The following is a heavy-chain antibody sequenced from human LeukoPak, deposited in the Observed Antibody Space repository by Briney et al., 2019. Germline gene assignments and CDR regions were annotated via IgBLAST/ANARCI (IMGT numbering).Heavy chain of an antibody. Sequence: SETLSLTCTVSGGAIGGNYWSWNRRPPGQGLEWIAYIHSSGYTNYNPSLKSRVTISVDTSKNQFFLNVISVTAADTAVYYCAKRLGPTSGSYDWFDPWGQGTLVTVSS. CDR2: IHSSGYT. V-gene: IGHV4-4*09. CDR1: GGAIGGNY. J-gene: IGHJ5*02. D-gene: IGHD1-26*01. CDR3: AKRLGPTSGSYDWFDP.